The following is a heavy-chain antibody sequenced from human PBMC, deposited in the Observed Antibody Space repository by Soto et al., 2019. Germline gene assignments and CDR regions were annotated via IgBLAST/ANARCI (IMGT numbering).Heavy chain of an antibody. J-gene: IGHJ4*02. D-gene: IGHD1-20*01. Sequence: QVQLQQWGAGLLKPSETLSLTCADYCGSFSGYYWTWIRQPPGTGLEWIGEINHSGRINYNPSLNSRVTISVDTSKNQFSLKLTAVTAADTAVYYCARDKITGLFDYWGQGTLITVSS. CDR3: ARDKITGLFDY. CDR2: INHSGRI. CDR1: CGSFSGYY. V-gene: IGHV4-34*01.